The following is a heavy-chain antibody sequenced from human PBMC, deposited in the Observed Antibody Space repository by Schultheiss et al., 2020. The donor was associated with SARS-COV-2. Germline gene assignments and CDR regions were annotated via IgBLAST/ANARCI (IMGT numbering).Heavy chain of an antibody. CDR2: IWYDGSNK. CDR1: GFTFSNAW. J-gene: IGHJ2*01. V-gene: IGHV3-33*08. CDR3: ARTSNRYFDL. D-gene: IGHD1-14*01. Sequence: GGSLRLSCAASGFTFSNAWMSWVRQAPGKGLEWVAVIWYDGSNKYYADSVKGRFTISRDNSKNTLYLQMGSLRAEDMAVYYCARTSNRYFDLWGRGTLVTVSS.